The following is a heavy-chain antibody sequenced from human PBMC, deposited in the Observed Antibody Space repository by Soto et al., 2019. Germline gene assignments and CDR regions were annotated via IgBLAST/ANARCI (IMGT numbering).Heavy chain of an antibody. J-gene: IGHJ6*03. CDR3: ARDRVVVVAAVRGYYMDV. Sequence: SETLSLTCTVSGGSISSGGYYWSWIRQHPGKGLEWIGYIYYSGSTYYNPSLKSRVTISVDTSKNQFSLKLSSVTAADTAVYYCARDRVVVVAAVRGYYMDVWGKGTTVTVSS. CDR2: IYYSGST. CDR1: GGSISSGGYY. V-gene: IGHV4-31*03. D-gene: IGHD2-15*01.